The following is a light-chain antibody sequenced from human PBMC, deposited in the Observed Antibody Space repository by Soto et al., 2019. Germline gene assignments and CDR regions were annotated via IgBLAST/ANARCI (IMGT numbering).Light chain of an antibody. CDR2: DVN. CDR3: SSYRSSSPLV. J-gene: IGLJ2*01. V-gene: IGLV2-14*01. CDR1: SSDVGGSNY. Sequence: QSALTQPASVSGSPGQSITISCTGTSSDVGGSNYVSWYQQHPGKAPKLMIYDVNNRPSGISNRFSGSKSGNTASLTISGLQAEDEADYYCSSYRSSSPLVFGGGNKLTVL.